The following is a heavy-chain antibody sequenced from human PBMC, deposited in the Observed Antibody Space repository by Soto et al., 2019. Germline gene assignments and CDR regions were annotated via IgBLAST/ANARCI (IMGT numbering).Heavy chain of an antibody. J-gene: IGHJ6*02. V-gene: IGHV1-69*13. CDR2: IIPIFGTA. Sequence: ASVKVSCKASGGTFSSYAISRVRQAPGQGLEWMGGIIPIFGTANYAQKFQGRVTITADESTSTAYMELSSLRSEDTAVYYCASGGYSGYDLRGYYYYGMDVWGQGTTVTVSS. D-gene: IGHD5-12*01. CDR1: GGTFSSYA. CDR3: ASGGYSGYDLRGYYYYGMDV.